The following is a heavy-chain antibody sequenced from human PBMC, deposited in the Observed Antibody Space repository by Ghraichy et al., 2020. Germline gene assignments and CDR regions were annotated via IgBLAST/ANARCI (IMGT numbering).Heavy chain of an antibody. J-gene: IGHJ4*02. Sequence: GESLNISCAASGFTLSSHWMHWVRQAPGKGLVWVSRVNTDGYTTNYADSVKGRFTISRDNTKNTLYLQMNRLRVDDTAVYYCARVGSGWGGGYDYWGQGTLVTVSS. CDR1: GFTLSSHW. V-gene: IGHV3-74*01. D-gene: IGHD6-19*01. CDR3: ARVGSGWGGGYDY. CDR2: VNTDGYTT.